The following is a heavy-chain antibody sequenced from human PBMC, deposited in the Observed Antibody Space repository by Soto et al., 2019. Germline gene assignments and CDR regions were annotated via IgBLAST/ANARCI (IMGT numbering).Heavy chain of an antibody. D-gene: IGHD2-8*01. CDR3: AKVDGVAFNIVGFAC. J-gene: IGHJ4*02. CDR2: ISGTGSTT. CDR1: GFTFRNYV. Sequence: GWSLRLSCAASGFTFRNYVISWVRQAPGKGLEWVSSISGTGSTTFYADSERGRFTISRDNSRHTVSLQMNTLIAEDTAVYFWAKVDGVAFNIVGFACGGQAT. V-gene: IGHV3-23*01.